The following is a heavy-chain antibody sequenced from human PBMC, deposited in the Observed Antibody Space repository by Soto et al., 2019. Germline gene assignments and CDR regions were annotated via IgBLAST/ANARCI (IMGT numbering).Heavy chain of an antibody. D-gene: IGHD6-19*01. CDR3: VRGETNTGWFDAFDL. CDR2: IWDDGRDK. CDR1: GFNISSHG. V-gene: IGHV3-33*03. J-gene: IGHJ3*01. Sequence: PGGSLRLSCVVSGFNISSHGMHWVRQAPGKGLEWVSFIWDDGRDKYYADSVEGRFLISRDNSKNTMNLQVKRLRPEDTALYYCVRGETNTGWFDAFDLWGRGTMVTVSS.